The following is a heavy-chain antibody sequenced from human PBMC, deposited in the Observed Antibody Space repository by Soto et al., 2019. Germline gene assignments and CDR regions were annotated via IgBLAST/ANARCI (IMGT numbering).Heavy chain of an antibody. J-gene: IGHJ6*02. V-gene: IGHV3-23*01. CDR2: ISGSGGST. CDR1: GFTFSSYA. Sequence: GGSLRLSCASSGFTFSSYAMSLVRQAPGKGLEWVSAISGSGGSTYYADSVKGRFTISRDNSKNTLYLQMNSLRAEDTAVYYCAKDYDFWSGYYNYYYGMDVWGQGTTVTVSS. CDR3: AKDYDFWSGYYNYYYGMDV. D-gene: IGHD3-3*01.